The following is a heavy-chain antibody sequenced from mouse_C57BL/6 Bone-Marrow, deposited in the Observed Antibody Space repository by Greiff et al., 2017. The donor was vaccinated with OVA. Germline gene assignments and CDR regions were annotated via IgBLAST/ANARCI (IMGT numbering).Heavy chain of an antibody. CDR2: IHPNSGST. Sequence: QVQLQQPGAELVKPGASVKLSCKASGYTFTSYWMHWVKQRPGQGLEWIGMIHPNSGSTNYNEKFKSKATLTVDKSSSTAYMQLSSLTSEDSAVYYGARRGHYYGSRKGYFDYWGQGTTLTVSS. D-gene: IGHD1-1*01. CDR1: GYTFTSYW. CDR3: ARRGHYYGSRKGYFDY. J-gene: IGHJ2*01. V-gene: IGHV1-64*01.